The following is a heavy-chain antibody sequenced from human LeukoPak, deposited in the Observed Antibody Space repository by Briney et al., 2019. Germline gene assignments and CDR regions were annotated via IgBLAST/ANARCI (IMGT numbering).Heavy chain of an antibody. J-gene: IGHJ4*02. Sequence: ASVKVSCKASGYNFMNYGISWVRQAPGQGLEWMGWISGYTGNADYAPKLQGRITMTPDTSTTTAYMELRSLTSDDTAMYYCVRVGATYGDPLEFDYWGQGTLVTVSS. CDR2: ISGYTGNA. V-gene: IGHV1-18*01. CDR3: VRVGATYGDPLEFDY. D-gene: IGHD4-17*01. CDR1: GYNFMNYG.